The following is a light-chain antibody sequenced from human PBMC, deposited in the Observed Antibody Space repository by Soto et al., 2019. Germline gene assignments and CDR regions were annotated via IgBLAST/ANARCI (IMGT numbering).Light chain of an antibody. V-gene: IGKV4-1*01. J-gene: IGKJ4*01. Sequence: DIVMTQSPDSLAVSLGERATINCKASQGVLYSSNNKNYLAWYQQKPGQPPNLLIYWASTRESGVPDRFSGSGSGTDFTLTISSLQAEDVAVYYCQQYYTTLVTFGGGTKVEIK. CDR3: QQYYTTLVT. CDR2: WAS. CDR1: QGVLYSSNNKNY.